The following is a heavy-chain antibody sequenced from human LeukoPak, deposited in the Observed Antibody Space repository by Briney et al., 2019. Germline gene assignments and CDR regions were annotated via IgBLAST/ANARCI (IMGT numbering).Heavy chain of an antibody. V-gene: IGHV4-31*03. Sequence: SETLSLTCSVSRDSVTSGNYYWSWIRQHPEKGPECIGHIHHSGTIYYNPSLLSRATISVDASKNQFSLRLSSVTAADTALYYCAGGNDDSKLHHWGQGTLVTVSS. J-gene: IGHJ1*01. CDR1: RDSVTSGNYY. D-gene: IGHD3-22*01. CDR2: IHHSGTI. CDR3: AGGNDDSKLHH.